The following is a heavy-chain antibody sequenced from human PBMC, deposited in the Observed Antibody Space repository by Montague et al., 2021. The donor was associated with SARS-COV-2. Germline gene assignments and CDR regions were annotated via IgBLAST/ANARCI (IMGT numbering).Heavy chain of an antibody. CDR2: ISSSGSTI. Sequence: SLRLSCAASEFTFSNYEMNWVRQAPGKGLEWVLYISSSGSTIYYADSVKGRFTISRDNAQNSLYLQMNSLRAEDTGVYYCARDRGYGDFYYYGMDVWGQGTTVTVSS. CDR1: EFTFSNYE. V-gene: IGHV3-48*03. J-gene: IGHJ6*02. CDR3: ARDRGYGDFYYYGMDV. D-gene: IGHD3-10*01.